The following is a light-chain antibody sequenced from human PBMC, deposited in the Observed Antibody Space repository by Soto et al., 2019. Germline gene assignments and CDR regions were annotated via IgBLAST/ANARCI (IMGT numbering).Light chain of an antibody. V-gene: IGLV2-11*01. CDR1: SSDVGGYNY. CDR3: CSYAGSYTSYV. J-gene: IGLJ1*01. CDR2: DVS. Sequence: QSALTQPRSVSGSPGQSVTIPCTGTSSDVGGYNYVSWYQQHPGKAPKLMIYDVSKRPSGVPDRFSGSKSGNTASLTISGLQAEDEADYYCCSYAGSYTSYVFGTGTKLTVL.